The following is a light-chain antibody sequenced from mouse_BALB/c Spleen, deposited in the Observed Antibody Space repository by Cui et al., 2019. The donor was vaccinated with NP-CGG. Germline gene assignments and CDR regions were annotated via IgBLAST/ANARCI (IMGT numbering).Light chain of an antibody. J-gene: IGLJ1*01. V-gene: IGLV1*01. CDR2: GTN. CDR1: TRAVTTSNY. Sequence: QAVVTQESALTTSPGETVTLTCRSSTRAVTTSNYANWVQEKPEHLFTGLIGGTNNRAPGVPARFSGSLIGDKAALTITGAQTEDEAIYFCALWYSNHWVFGGGTKLTVL. CDR3: ALWYSNHWV.